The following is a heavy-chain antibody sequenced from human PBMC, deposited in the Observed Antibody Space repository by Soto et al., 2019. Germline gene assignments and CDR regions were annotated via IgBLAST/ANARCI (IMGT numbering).Heavy chain of an antibody. CDR3: ARDIVATMKGWFDP. CDR2: IWYDGSNK. J-gene: IGHJ5*02. Sequence: QVQLVESGGGVVQPGRSLRLSCAASGFTFSSYGMHWVRQAPGKGLEWVAVIWYDGSNKYYADSVKGRFTIARDNSKNTLYLQMNSLRAEDTAVYYCARDIVATMKGWFDPWCQGTLVTVSS. CDR1: GFTFSSYG. D-gene: IGHD5-12*01. V-gene: IGHV3-33*01.